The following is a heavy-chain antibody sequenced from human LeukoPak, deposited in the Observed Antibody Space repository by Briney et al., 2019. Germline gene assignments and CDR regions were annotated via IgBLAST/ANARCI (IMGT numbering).Heavy chain of an antibody. J-gene: IGHJ3*01. V-gene: IGHV3-23*01. CDR3: ARNLGPFDV. D-gene: IGHD3-16*01. CDR1: GFTFNDFA. CDR2: IADACT. Sequence: PGGSLRLFCAASGFTFNDFAMTWVRQARGKGLEEVSTIADACTYYAGSVKGRVIIYRDNSKNMLYLQLNSLRADDTAMYYCARNLGPFDVRGHGTMVTVSS.